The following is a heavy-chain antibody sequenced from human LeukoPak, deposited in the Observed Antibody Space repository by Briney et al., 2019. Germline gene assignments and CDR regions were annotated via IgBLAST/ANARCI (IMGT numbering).Heavy chain of an antibody. CDR3: ARGAYGDYDS. D-gene: IGHD4-17*01. J-gene: IGHJ5*01. V-gene: IGHV3-23*01. CDR2: ISAGADST. CDR1: AFTFSTYA. Sequence: GGSLRLSCAASAFTFSTYAMSWVRQAPGKGLEWVSAISAGADSTYYADSVQGRFTISRDNSKNTLYLQMSGLRAEDTAVYFCARGAYGDYDSRGQGTLVTVSS.